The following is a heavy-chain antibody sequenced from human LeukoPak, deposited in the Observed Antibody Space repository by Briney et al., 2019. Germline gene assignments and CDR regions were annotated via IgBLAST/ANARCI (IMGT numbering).Heavy chain of an antibody. CDR1: GFTFSSYG. Sequence: GGTLRLSCAASGFTFSSYGMSWVRQAPGKGLEWVSAISGSGGSTYYADSVKGRFTISRDNSKNTLYLQMNSLRAEDTAVYYCAKVQRQYCSSTSCFEGFDYWGQGTLVTISS. V-gene: IGHV3-23*01. D-gene: IGHD2-2*01. CDR2: ISGSGGST. CDR3: AKVQRQYCSSTSCFEGFDY. J-gene: IGHJ4*02.